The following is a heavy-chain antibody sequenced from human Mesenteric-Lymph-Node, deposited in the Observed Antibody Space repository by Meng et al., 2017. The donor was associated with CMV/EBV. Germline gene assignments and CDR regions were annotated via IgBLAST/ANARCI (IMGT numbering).Heavy chain of an antibody. D-gene: IGHD1-1*01. CDR2: IYSGGGGP. Sequence: GGSLRLSCAASGFIFDDYGMSWVRQAPGKGLEWVSVIYSGGGGPYYGDSVKGRFTITSDNSKDTVYLQMNSLRAEDTAVYYCAKIERRAGRFSAMDVWGQGTTVTVSS. CDR1: GFIFDDYG. V-gene: IGHV3-23*03. J-gene: IGHJ6*02. CDR3: AKIERRAGRFSAMDV.